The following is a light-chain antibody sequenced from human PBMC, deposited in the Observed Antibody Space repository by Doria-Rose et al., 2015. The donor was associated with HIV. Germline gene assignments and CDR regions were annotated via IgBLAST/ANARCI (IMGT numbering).Light chain of an antibody. Sequence: EIVLAQSPGTLSLSPGERATHSCRASQSVSANYLAWYQQRPGQSPRLLIYGASSRATDIPDRFSGSGSGTDFTLTISRLEPEDFAVYYCHQYASSRTFGQGTKVEIK. CDR2: GAS. V-gene: IGKV3-20*01. CDR3: HQYASSRT. CDR1: QSVSANY. J-gene: IGKJ1*01.